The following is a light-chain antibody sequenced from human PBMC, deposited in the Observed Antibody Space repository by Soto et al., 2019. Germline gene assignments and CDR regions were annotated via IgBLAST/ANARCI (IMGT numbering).Light chain of an antibody. J-gene: IGKJ5*01. Sequence: IVLTQSPGTLSLSPGARATLSGRASQSVSSNLAWYQQKPGQAPRLLIYGASTRATGIPARFSGSGSGTEFTLTLSSLQSEDFAVYYCQQYNNWPLFGQGTRPENK. CDR1: QSVSSN. CDR2: GAS. V-gene: IGKV3-15*01. CDR3: QQYNNWPL.